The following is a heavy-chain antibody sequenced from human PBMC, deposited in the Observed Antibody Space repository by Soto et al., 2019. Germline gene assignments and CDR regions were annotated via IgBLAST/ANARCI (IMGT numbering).Heavy chain of an antibody. Sequence: PSQTLSLTCVISGDSVSSNSAAWNWIRQSPSRGLEWLGRTYYRSRWYNDYAVSVRSRITVNADTSKNQFSLHLNSVTPEDTAADSCAETISPQGYYMDVGEKGTRVTVSS. CDR2: TYYRSRWYN. CDR1: GDSVSSNSAA. CDR3: AETISPQGYYMDV. J-gene: IGHJ6*03. V-gene: IGHV6-1*01. D-gene: IGHD1-7*01.